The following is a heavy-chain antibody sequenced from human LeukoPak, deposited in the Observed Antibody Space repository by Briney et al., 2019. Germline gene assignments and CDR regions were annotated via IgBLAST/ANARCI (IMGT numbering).Heavy chain of an antibody. D-gene: IGHD1-26*01. V-gene: IGHV1-69*01. Sequence: SVKVSCKASGGTFSSYAISWVRQAPGQGLEWMGGIIPIFGTANYAQKFQGRVTITADESTSTAYMELSSLRSEDTAVYYCATDSSVVGATHLNYWGQGTLVTVSS. CDR3: ATDSSVVGATHLNY. CDR2: IIPIFGTA. CDR1: GGTFSSYA. J-gene: IGHJ4*02.